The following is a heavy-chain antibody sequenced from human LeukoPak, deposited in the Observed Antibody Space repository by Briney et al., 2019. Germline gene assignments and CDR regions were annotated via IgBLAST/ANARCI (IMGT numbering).Heavy chain of an antibody. CDR3: ARNDRDFIDY. J-gene: IGHJ4*02. CDR2: IYSGGST. CDR1: GFTFGDYA. D-gene: IGHD3-22*01. V-gene: IGHV3-66*01. Sequence: GGSLRLSCTASGFTFGDYAMSWVRQAPGKGLEWVSVIYSGGSTYYADSVKGRFTISRDNSKNTLYLQMNSLRAEDTAVYYCARNDRDFIDYWGQGTLVTVSS.